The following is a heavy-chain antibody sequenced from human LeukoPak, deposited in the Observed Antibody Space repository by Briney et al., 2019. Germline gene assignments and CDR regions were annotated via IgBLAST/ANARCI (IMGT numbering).Heavy chain of an antibody. CDR3: ATGSGT. CDR2: IGGSGSST. V-gene: IGHV3-23*01. CDR1: GFTFNNYA. J-gene: IGHJ5*02. Sequence: GGSLRLSCAASGFTFNNYAMSWVRQAPGKGLEWVSAIGGSGSSTYYTDSAKGRFTISRDNSKNTLYLQMNSLRAEDTAVYYCATGSGTWGQGTRVTVSS.